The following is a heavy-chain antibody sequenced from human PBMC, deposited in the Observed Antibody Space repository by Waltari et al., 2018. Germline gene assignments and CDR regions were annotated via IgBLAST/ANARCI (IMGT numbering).Heavy chain of an antibody. J-gene: IGHJ4*02. CDR2: ISSSSSYI. Sequence: EVQLVESGGGLVKPGGSLRLSCAASGFTFSRYRLTWVRQAPGKGLEWVSSISSSSSYIYYADSVKGRFTISRDNAKNSLYLQMNSLRAEDTAVYYCAREATIYRDFDYWGQGTLVTVSS. V-gene: IGHV3-21*01. D-gene: IGHD5-12*01. CDR3: AREATIYRDFDY. CDR1: GFTFSRYR.